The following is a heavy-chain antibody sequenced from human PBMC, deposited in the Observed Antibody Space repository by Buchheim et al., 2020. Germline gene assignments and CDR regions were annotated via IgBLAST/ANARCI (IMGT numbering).Heavy chain of an antibody. J-gene: IGHJ4*02. V-gene: IGHV3-30*18. CDR2: ISYDGSNK. CDR3: AKDVDTAMATGQGDY. Sequence: QVQLVESGGGVVQPGRSLRLSCAASGFTFSSYGMHWVRQAPGKGLEWVAVISYDGSNKYYADSVKGRFTISRDNSKNTLYLQMNSLRAEDTAVYYCAKDVDTAMATGQGDYWGQGTL. CDR1: GFTFSSYG. D-gene: IGHD5-18*01.